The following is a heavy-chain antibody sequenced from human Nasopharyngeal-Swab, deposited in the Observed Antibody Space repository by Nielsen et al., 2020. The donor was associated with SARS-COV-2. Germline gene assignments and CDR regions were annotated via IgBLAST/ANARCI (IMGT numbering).Heavy chain of an antibody. J-gene: IGHJ6*02. CDR2: IIPILGIA. V-gene: IGHV1-69*04. CDR3: ARDLKGSSWYYYYYGMDV. D-gene: IGHD6-13*01. Sequence: SVKVSCKASGGTFSSYAISWVRQAPGQGLEWMGRIIPILGIANYAQKFQGRVTITADKSTSTAYMELSSLRSDDTAVYYCARDLKGSSWYYYYYGMDVWGQGTTVTVSS. CDR1: GGTFSSYA.